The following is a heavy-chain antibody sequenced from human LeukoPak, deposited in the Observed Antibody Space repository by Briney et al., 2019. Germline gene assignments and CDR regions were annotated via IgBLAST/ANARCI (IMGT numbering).Heavy chain of an antibody. D-gene: IGHD3-3*01. CDR2: ISDSGGTT. V-gene: IGHV3-23*01. Sequence: GGSLRLSCAASGFTFISAAMSWVRQAPGKALEWVSTISDSGGTTYYADSVKGRFTISSDNSKNTLYLQMNSLSAEDTAVYYCAKFRVNTRKSFDYWGQGTMVTVSS. J-gene: IGHJ4*02. CDR1: GFTFISAA. CDR3: AKFRVNTRKSFDY.